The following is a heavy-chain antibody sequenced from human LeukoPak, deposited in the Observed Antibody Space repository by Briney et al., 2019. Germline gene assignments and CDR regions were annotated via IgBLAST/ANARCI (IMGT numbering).Heavy chain of an antibody. CDR2: IDTSGST. V-gene: IGHV4-4*07. D-gene: IGHD3-16*01. J-gene: IGHJ5*02. CDR3: ARESGSYLWRSWLNP. CDR1: GGSIRSYY. Sequence: PSETLSLTCTVSGGSIRSYYWSWIRQPAGKGLEWIGRIDTSGSTNYNPALKSRVTMSLDTSQNQFSLKLSSVTAADTAVYYCARESGSYLWRSWLNPWGQGTLVTVSS.